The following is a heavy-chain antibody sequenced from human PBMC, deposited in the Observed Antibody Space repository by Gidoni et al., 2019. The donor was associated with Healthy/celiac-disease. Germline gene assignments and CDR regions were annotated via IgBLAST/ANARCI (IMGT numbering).Heavy chain of an antibody. J-gene: IGHJ6*02. D-gene: IGHD4-17*01. Sequence: QVQLVESGGGLVKPGGSLRLSCAASGFTCRDYYMSWIRQAPGKGLAWFSYISSSGSTIYYADSLKGRFTISRDNAKNSLYLQMNSRRAEDTAVYYCARDTVTSAYYYYGMDVWGQGTTVTVSS. CDR3: ARDTVTSAYYYYGMDV. V-gene: IGHV3-11*01. CDR2: ISSSGSTI. CDR1: GFTCRDYY.